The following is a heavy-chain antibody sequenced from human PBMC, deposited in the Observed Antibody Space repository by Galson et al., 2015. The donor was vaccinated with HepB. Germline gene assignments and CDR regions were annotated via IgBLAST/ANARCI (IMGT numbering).Heavy chain of an antibody. CDR3: AKDRGLIFCSGGSCYSGDGDY. J-gene: IGHJ4*02. V-gene: IGHV3-23*01. D-gene: IGHD2-15*01. CDR1: GFTFSSYA. CDR2: ISGSGGST. Sequence: SLRLSCAASGFTFSSYAMSWVRQAPGKGLEWVSAISGSGGSTYYADSVKGRFTISRDNSKNTLYLQMNSLRAEDTAVYYCAKDRGLIFCSGGSCYSGDGDYWGQGTLVTVSS.